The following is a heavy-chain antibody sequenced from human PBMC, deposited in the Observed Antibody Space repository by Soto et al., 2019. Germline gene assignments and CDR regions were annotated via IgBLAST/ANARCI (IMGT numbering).Heavy chain of an antibody. V-gene: IGHV4-59*07. Sequence: PSDTLSLTCTVSGGSINNNYWSWIRQPPGKGLEWIGYIFSTGRTNYNPSLESRVTISVDTSKNQLSLKLRSATAADTAVYYCARGGDNSSWYYNFWGQGTLVTVSS. CDR2: IFSTGRT. CDR3: ARGGDNSSWYYNF. D-gene: IGHD3-3*01. CDR1: GGSINNNY. J-gene: IGHJ4*02.